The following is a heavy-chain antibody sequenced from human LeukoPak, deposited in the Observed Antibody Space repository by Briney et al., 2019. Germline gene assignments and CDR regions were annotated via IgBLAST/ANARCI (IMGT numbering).Heavy chain of an antibody. Sequence: GGSLRLSCAASGFTFSSYGMHWVRQAPGKGLEWVAVIWYDGSNKYYADSVKGRFTISRDNSKNTLYLQMNSLRAEGTAVYYCARDGVRTITIFPYYFDYWGQGTLVTVSS. V-gene: IGHV3-33*01. J-gene: IGHJ4*02. D-gene: IGHD3-9*01. CDR3: ARDGVRTITIFPYYFDY. CDR1: GFTFSSYG. CDR2: IWYDGSNK.